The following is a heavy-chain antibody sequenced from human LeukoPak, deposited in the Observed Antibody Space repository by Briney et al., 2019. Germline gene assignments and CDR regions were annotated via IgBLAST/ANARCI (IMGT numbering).Heavy chain of an antibody. CDR2: ISYDGSNK. Sequence: PGRSLRLSCAASEFTFSDYAMHWVRQAPGKGLEWVALISYDGSNKYYADSVKGRFTISRDNSKNTLYLQMNSLRAEDTAVYYCAREAVTGLDAFDIWGQGTMVTVSS. CDR1: EFTFSDYA. V-gene: IGHV3-30-3*01. CDR3: AREAVTGLDAFDI. J-gene: IGHJ3*02. D-gene: IGHD1-1*01.